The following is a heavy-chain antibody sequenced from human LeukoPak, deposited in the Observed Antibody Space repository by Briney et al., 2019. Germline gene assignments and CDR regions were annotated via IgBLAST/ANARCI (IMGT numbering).Heavy chain of an antibody. J-gene: IGHJ2*01. V-gene: IGHV4-4*07. Sequence: SETLSLTCTVSGGSMSSYYWSWIRQPAGKGLEWIGRIYSGGSTNYNPSLKSRVTMSVDTSKNQFSLKLSSVTAADTAVYYCARAGSTASFQPDLWGRGTLVTVSS. D-gene: IGHD1-26*01. CDR2: IYSGGST. CDR1: GGSMSSYY. CDR3: ARAGSTASFQPDL.